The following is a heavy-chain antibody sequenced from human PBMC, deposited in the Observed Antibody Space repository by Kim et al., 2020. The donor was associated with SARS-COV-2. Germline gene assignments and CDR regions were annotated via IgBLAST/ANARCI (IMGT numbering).Heavy chain of an antibody. V-gene: IGHV4-34*01. J-gene: IGHJ6*02. Sequence: SETLSLTCAVYGGSFSGYYWSWIRQPPGKGLEWIGEINHSGSTNYNPSLKSRVTISVDTSKNQFSLKLSSVTAADTAVDYCARCGGSYYGYYYGMDVWGQGTTVTVSS. D-gene: IGHD1-26*01. CDR2: INHSGST. CDR3: ARCGGSYYGYYYGMDV. CDR1: GGSFSGYY.